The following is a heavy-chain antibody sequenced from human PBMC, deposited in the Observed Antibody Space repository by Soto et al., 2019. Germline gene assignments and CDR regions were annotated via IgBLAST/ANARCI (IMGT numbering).Heavy chain of an antibody. CDR1: GGSISSGDYY. Sequence: QVQLQESGPGLVKPSQTLSLTCTVSGGSISSGDYYWSWIRQPPGKGLEWIGYIYYSGSTYYNPSLKSRVTISVDTSKNQFSLKLSSVTAADTAVYYCAREVTLVPAAESTIDYWGQGTLVTVSS. D-gene: IGHD2-2*01. CDR2: IYYSGST. J-gene: IGHJ4*02. V-gene: IGHV4-30-4*01. CDR3: AREVTLVPAAESTIDY.